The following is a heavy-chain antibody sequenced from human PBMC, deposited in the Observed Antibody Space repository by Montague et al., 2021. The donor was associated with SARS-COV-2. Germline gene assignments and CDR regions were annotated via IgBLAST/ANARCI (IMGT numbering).Heavy chain of an antibody. Sequence: SETLSLTCTVSGGSTNDHYRSWIRQSPGKGLEWIGYISSNGKTNYNPSLKSRVTLSADASRNEFSLKLDSVTAADTAVYFCARRGYYDSAGYHWHLDLWGRGMLVTASS. CDR2: ISSNGKT. D-gene: IGHD3-22*01. CDR3: ARRGYYDSAGYHWHLDL. CDR1: GGSTNDHY. J-gene: IGHJ2*01. V-gene: IGHV4-4*09.